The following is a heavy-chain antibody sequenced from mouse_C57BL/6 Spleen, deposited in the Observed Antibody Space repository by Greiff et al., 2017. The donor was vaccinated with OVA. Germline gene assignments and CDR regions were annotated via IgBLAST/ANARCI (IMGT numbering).Heavy chain of an antibody. CDR3: ARGDDYDGGWYFDV. Sequence: VQGVESGAELVKPGASVKISCKASGYAFSSYWMNWVKQRPGKGLEWIGQIYPGDGDTNYNGKFKGKATLTADKSSSTAYMQLSSLTSEDSAVYFCARGDDYDGGWYFDVWGTGTTVTVSS. CDR1: GYAFSSYW. J-gene: IGHJ1*03. D-gene: IGHD2-4*01. V-gene: IGHV1-80*01. CDR2: IYPGDGDT.